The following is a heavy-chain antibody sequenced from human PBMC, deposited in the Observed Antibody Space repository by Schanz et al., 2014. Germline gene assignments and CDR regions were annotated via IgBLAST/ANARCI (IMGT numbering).Heavy chain of an antibody. CDR3: ARDNRYYLFDY. J-gene: IGHJ4*02. V-gene: IGHV3-64D*08. D-gene: IGHD3-16*02. CDR1: GFTFSIYA. CDR2: ISHDGYST. Sequence: VQLVESGGGLVQPGGSLRLSCTASGFTFSIYAMHWVRQAPGKGLEYVSAISHDGYSTYYADSVKGRFTISRDNSKNTLYLQLGSLSAEDTAVCFCARDNRYYLFDYWGQGALVTVSS.